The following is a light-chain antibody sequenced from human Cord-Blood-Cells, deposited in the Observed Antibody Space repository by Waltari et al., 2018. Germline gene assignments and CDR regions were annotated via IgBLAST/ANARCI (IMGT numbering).Light chain of an antibody. CDR1: QSVSSN. V-gene: IGKV3-15*01. J-gene: IGKJ2*01. CDR2: GAY. Sequence: EIVMTQSPATLSVSPGERATLSCRASQSVSSNLAWYQPRPGQAPRLLIYGAYTRATGIPARFSGSGSGTEFTLTISSLQSEDCAVYYCQQYNNWPPAFGQGTKLEIK. CDR3: QQYNNWPPA.